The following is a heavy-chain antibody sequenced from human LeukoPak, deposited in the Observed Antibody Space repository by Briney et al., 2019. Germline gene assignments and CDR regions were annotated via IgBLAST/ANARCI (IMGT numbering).Heavy chain of an antibody. CDR3: ARVRYLDTPYVSVPAFDI. CDR2: INPNSGGT. V-gene: IGHV1-2*02. J-gene: IGHJ3*02. CDR1: GYTITGYY. Sequence: ASVKLSCTASGYTITGYYMHWVRQSPGQGLEWMGWINPNSGGTNYAQKFQGRVTMTRDTSISTAYMELSRLRSDDTAVYYCARVRYLDTPYVSVPAFDIWGQGTMVTVSS. D-gene: IGHD5-18*01.